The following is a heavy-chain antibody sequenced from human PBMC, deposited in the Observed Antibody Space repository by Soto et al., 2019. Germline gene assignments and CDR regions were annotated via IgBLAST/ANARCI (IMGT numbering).Heavy chain of an antibody. V-gene: IGHV4-59*01. D-gene: IGHD2-15*01. CDR2: IYYSGST. Sequence: SETLSLTCTVSGGSISSYYWSWIRQPPGKGLEWIGYIYYSGSTNYNPSLKSRVTISVDTSKNQFSLKLSSVTAADTAVYYCARVRTYFSGVSCYGDAFDIWGQGTMVTVSS. CDR3: ARVRTYFSGVSCYGDAFDI. CDR1: GGSISSYY. J-gene: IGHJ3*02.